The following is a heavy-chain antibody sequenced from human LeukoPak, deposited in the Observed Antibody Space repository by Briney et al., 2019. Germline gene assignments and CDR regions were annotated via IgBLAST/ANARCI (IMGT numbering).Heavy chain of an antibody. CDR1: GGSFSGYY. D-gene: IGHD3-22*01. CDR2: INHSGST. V-gene: IGHV4-34*01. J-gene: IGHJ4*02. Sequence: SETLSLTCAVYGGSFSGYYWSWIRQPPGKGLEWIGEINHSGSTNYNPSLKSRVTISVDTSKNQFSLKLSSVTAADTAVYYCAREPGMDYYDSSGPPAHFDYWGQGTLVTVSS. CDR3: AREPGMDYYDSSGPPAHFDY.